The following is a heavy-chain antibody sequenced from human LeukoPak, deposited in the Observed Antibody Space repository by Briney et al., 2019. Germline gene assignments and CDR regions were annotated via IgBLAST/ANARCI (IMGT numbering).Heavy chain of an antibody. CDR2: IWYDGSNK. CDR3: AKEYYYDSSFDAFDI. J-gene: IGHJ3*02. D-gene: IGHD3-22*01. Sequence: GGSLRPSCAASGFTFSSYGMHWVRQAPGKGLEWVAVIWYDGSNKYYADSVKGRFTISRDNSKNTLYLQMNSLRAEDTAVYYCAKEYYYDSSFDAFDIWGQGTMVTVSS. V-gene: IGHV3-33*06. CDR1: GFTFSSYG.